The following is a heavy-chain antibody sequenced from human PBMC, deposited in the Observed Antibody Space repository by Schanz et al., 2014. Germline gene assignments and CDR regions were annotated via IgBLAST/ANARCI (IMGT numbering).Heavy chain of an antibody. CDR1: GFTFSDYY. CDR3: ARGDPVAGLDY. Sequence: QVQLVESGGGLVKPGGSLRLSCAASGFTFSDYYMTWMRQAPGKGLEWISYISNSGTYTKYADSVKGRFVISRDNARSSLYLQMNSLRGEDTGMYYCARGDPVAGLDYWGRGTLVTVSS. V-gene: IGHV3-11*05. CDR2: ISNSGTYT. J-gene: IGHJ4*02.